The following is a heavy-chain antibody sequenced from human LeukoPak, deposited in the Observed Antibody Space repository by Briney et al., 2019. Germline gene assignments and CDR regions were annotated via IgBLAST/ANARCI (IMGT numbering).Heavy chain of an antibody. CDR1: GFTFSTYW. CDR3: ARENYYDSSGNDAFDV. V-gene: IGHV3-7*04. Sequence: GGSLRLSCTVSGFTFSTYWMTWVRQAPGKGLEWVANIKQDGSEKYYVDSVKGRFTITRDNAKKALYLEMKSLRVEDTAPYYCARENYYDSSGNDAFDVWGQGTMVTVSS. D-gene: IGHD3-22*01. CDR2: IKQDGSEK. J-gene: IGHJ3*01.